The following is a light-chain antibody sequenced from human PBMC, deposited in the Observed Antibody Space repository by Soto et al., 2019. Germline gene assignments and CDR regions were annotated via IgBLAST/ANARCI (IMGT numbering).Light chain of an antibody. V-gene: IGKV3-15*01. CDR3: QQYNNWPGT. CDR2: GAS. Sequence: EIVXXXSPXXXXVSPGERXTXXXXXSQXVXXNLAWYQQKPGQAPRLLIYGASTRATGIPARFSGSGSGTEFTLTISSLQSEDFAVYYCQQYNNWPGTFGQGTKVEIK. J-gene: IGKJ1*01. CDR1: QXVXXN.